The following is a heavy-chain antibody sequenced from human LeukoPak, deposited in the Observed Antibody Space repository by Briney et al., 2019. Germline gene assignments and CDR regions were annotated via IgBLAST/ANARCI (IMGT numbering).Heavy chain of an antibody. CDR1: GFTFSSYA. J-gene: IGHJ4*02. CDR3: AKVAMIVVGRPYYFDY. CDR2: ISGSGGST. V-gene: IGHV3-23*01. Sequence: GGSLRLSCAVSGFTFSSYAMSWVPQAPGRGRECVSAISGSGGSTYYEDSVKGRFPNSRDNSKHKLHLQMTSLRAEDTAVYYCAKVAMIVVGRPYYFDYWGQGTLVTVSS. D-gene: IGHD3-22*01.